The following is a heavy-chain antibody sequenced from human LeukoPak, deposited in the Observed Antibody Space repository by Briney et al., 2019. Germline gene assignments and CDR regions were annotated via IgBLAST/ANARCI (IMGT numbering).Heavy chain of an antibody. CDR2: IYYSGST. CDR3: ARGIVVVPAAMANYYYYMDV. Sequence: SETLSLTXTVSGGSISSGDYYWSWIRQPPGKGLEWIGYIYYSGSTYYNPSLKSRVTISVDTSKNQFSLKLSSVTAADTAVYYCARGIVVVPAAMANYYYYMDVWGKGTTVTVSS. D-gene: IGHD2-2*01. CDR1: GGSISSGDYY. V-gene: IGHV4-30-4*08. J-gene: IGHJ6*03.